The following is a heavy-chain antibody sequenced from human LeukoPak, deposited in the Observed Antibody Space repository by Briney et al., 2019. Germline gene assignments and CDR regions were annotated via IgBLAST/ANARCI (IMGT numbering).Heavy chain of an antibody. CDR1: GYTFTSYG. CDR3: ARAPLEVDVGFGEFRGYYFDY. D-gene: IGHD3-10*01. V-gene: IGHV1-18*01. Sequence: GASVKVSCKASGYTFTSYGISWVRQAPGQGLEWMGWISAYNGNTNYAQKLQGRVTMTTDTSTSTAYMELRSLRSDDTAVYYCARAPLEVDVGFGEFRGYYFDYWGQGTLVTVSS. CDR2: ISAYNGNT. J-gene: IGHJ4*02.